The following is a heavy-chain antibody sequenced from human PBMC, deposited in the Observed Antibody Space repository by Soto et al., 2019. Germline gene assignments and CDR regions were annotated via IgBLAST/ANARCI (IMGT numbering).Heavy chain of an antibody. CDR2: INHSGTI. V-gene: IGHV4-34*01. J-gene: IGHJ4*02. CDR3: TRGHRGSGRYRMSLDY. D-gene: IGHD6-19*01. CDR1: GGSFSGYY. Sequence: SETLSLTCAVYGGSFSGYYWNWIRQPPGQGLEWIGEINHSGTINYNPSLKSRVTISVDASKNQFSLNLSSVTAADTAVYYCTRGHRGSGRYRMSLDYWGQGTLVTVSS.